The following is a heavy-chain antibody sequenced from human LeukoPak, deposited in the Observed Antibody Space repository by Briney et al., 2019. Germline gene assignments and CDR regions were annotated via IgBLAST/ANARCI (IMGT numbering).Heavy chain of an antibody. CDR2: ISYDVSNK. CDR1: GFTFSSYA. J-gene: IGHJ5*02. Sequence: GGSLRLSCAASGFTFSSYAMHWVRQAPGKGLEWVAVISYDVSNKYYADSVKGRFTISRDNSKNTLYLQMNSLRAEDTAVYYCARDQSSGYYLNWFDPWGQGTLVTVSS. V-gene: IGHV3-30-3*01. CDR3: ARDQSSGYYLNWFDP. D-gene: IGHD3-22*01.